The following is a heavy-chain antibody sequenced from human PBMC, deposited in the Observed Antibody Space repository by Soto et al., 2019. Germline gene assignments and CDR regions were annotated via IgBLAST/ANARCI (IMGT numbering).Heavy chain of an antibody. Sequence: QVQLVQSGAEMKKPGASVRVSCKTSGDTFGTSGFHWVRQAPGQGLEWMGWISAYNGNTYYIQKLQGRVTMTTDTSTSTAYMELRSLKSDDTAVYFCAIDDLLVVPSALDTWGQGTMVTVSS. CDR3: AIDDLLVVPSALDT. D-gene: IGHD2-2*01. CDR2: ISAYNGNT. J-gene: IGHJ3*02. CDR1: GDTFGTSG. V-gene: IGHV1-18*01.